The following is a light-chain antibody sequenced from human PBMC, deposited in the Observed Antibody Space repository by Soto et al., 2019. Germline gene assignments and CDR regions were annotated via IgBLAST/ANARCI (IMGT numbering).Light chain of an antibody. CDR1: SSNIGAGYD. CDR2: GNT. V-gene: IGLV1-40*01. Sequence: QSVLTQPPSVSGALGQSVTISCTGSSSNIGAGYDVHWYQQLPGTAPKPLIYGNTNRPSGVPDRFSGSKSGTSASLAITGLQAEDEADYYCQSYDSSLRGVVFGGGTKLTVL. J-gene: IGLJ2*01. CDR3: QSYDSSLRGVV.